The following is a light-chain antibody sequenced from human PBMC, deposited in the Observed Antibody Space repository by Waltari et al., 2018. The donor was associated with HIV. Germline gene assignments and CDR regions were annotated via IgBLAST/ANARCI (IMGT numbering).Light chain of an antibody. CDR1: RSNIGSNT. V-gene: IGLV1-44*01. J-gene: IGLJ3*02. CDR3: SSWDDRLNGQGV. Sequence: QSVLTQPPSASGTPGQRVTISCSGTRSNIGSNTVNWYQLLPGTAPKLLIYNDKERPSGVPGRFAGSRSGASAFLAISGLQPEDEADYYCSSWDDRLNGQGVFGGGTKLTVL. CDR2: NDK.